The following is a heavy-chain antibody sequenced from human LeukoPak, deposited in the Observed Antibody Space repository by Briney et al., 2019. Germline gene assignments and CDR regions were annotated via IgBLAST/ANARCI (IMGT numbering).Heavy chain of an antibody. D-gene: IGHD4-17*01. Sequence: GGSLRLSCAVSGFTFSGYNMNWVRQAPGKGLEWVSGISGSGGSTYYADSVKGRFTISRDNSKNTLYLEMNSLRAEDTAVYYCAKQPAVTTYFDYWGQGTLVTVSS. CDR1: GFTFSGYN. J-gene: IGHJ4*02. V-gene: IGHV3-23*01. CDR3: AKQPAVTTYFDY. CDR2: ISGSGGST.